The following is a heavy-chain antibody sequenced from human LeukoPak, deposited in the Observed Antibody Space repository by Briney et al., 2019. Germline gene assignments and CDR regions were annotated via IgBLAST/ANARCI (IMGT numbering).Heavy chain of an antibody. CDR2: ISSSSSYI. CDR1: GFAFSSYS. CDR3: ARPAANYCSGGSCYFDY. D-gene: IGHD2-15*01. Sequence: PGRSLRLSCAASGFAFSSYSMKWVRQAPGKGLEWVSSISSSSSYIYYADSVKGRFTISRDNAKNSLYLQMNSLRAEDTAVYYCARPAANYCSGGSCYFDYWGQGTLVTVSS. J-gene: IGHJ4*02. V-gene: IGHV3-21*01.